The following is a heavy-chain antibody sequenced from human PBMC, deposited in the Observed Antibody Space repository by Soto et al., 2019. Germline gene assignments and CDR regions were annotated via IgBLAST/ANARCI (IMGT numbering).Heavy chain of an antibody. Sequence: EVQLLESGGGLVQPGGSLRLSCGASGFTFSNYAMSWVRQAPGKGLEWVSAISGSGDSTYYADSVKGRFTISRDSSKNTLYLQMNSLRAEDTAVYYCAQRGQWLVQGYYYYGMDVWGQGTTVTVSS. V-gene: IGHV3-23*01. CDR2: ISGSGDST. J-gene: IGHJ6*02. CDR3: AQRGQWLVQGYYYYGMDV. D-gene: IGHD6-19*01. CDR1: GFTFSNYA.